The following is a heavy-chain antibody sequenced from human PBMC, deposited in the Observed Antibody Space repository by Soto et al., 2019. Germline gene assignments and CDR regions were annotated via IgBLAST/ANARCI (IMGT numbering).Heavy chain of an antibody. CDR2: ISAYNGNT. V-gene: IGHV1-18*01. Sequence: QVQLVQSGAEVKKPGASVKVSCKTSGYTFTSYDISWVRQAPGQGLEWMGWISAYNGNTDYAQKVQDRVTMTTDTSTTIVYMELRSLRSDDTXXXYCAREGGNSGYGDFDYWGQGTL. J-gene: IGHJ4*02. D-gene: IGHD5-12*01. CDR1: GYTFTSYD. CDR3: AREGGNSGYGDFDY.